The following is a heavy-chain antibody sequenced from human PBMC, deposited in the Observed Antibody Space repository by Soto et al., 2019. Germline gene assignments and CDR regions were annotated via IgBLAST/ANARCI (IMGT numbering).Heavy chain of an antibody. Sequence: SETLSLTCTVSGGSITSYYWSWIRQPPGKGLEWIGYIHDSGSTNYNPSLKSRVTISVDKSRNQFSLKLTSVTAADTAVYYCARALPLVRGVISYYFEYWGQGTLVTVSS. CDR1: GGSITSYY. CDR3: ARALPLVRGVISYYFEY. D-gene: IGHD3-10*01. CDR2: IHDSGST. J-gene: IGHJ4*02. V-gene: IGHV4-59*01.